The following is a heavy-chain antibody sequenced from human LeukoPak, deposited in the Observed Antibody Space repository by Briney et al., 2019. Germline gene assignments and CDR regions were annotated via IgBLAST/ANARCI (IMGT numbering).Heavy chain of an antibody. CDR2: IWYDGSNK. V-gene: IGHV3-33*01. CDR3: VTVDRDAFDI. CDR1: GFTFSSYG. J-gene: IGHJ3*02. Sequence: GGSLRLSCAASGFTFSSYGMHWVRQAPGRGLEWVAVIWYDGSNKYYADSVKGRFTIPRDNSKNTLYLQMNSLRAEDTAVYYCVTVDRDAFDIWGQGTMVTVSS.